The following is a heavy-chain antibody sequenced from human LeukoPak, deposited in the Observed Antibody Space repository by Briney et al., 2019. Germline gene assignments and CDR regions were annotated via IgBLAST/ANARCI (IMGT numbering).Heavy chain of an antibody. Sequence: SETLSLTCTVSGGSISSGSYYWSWIRQPAGKGLEWIGRIYTSGSTNYNPSLKSRVTISVDTSKNQFSLKLSSVTAADTAVYYCARAVPAAYYYFDYWGQGTLVTVSS. CDR3: ARAVPAAYYYFDY. D-gene: IGHD2-2*01. CDR1: GGSISSGSYY. CDR2: IYTSGST. J-gene: IGHJ4*02. V-gene: IGHV4-61*02.